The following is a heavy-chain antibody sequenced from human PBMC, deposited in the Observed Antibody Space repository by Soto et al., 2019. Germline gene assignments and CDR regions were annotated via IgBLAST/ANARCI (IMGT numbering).Heavy chain of an antibody. J-gene: IGHJ6*02. Sequence: EAPIVESGGGLVQPGGSLRLSCAASGVTFTTFWMTWVRQAPGKGLDWVANINEAGSEKYYADSVKGRFTISRDNAEKSLYLQMNSLRAEDTAVYYCARGRGMGLWGQGTTVIVSS. CDR1: GVTFTTFW. V-gene: IGHV3-7*03. CDR3: ARGRGMGL. CDR2: INEAGSEK.